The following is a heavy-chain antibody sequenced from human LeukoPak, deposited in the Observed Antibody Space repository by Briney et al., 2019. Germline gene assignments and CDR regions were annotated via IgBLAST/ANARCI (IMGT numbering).Heavy chain of an antibody. J-gene: IGHJ5*02. Sequence: PGGSLRLSCAASGFTFSSYAMSWVRQAPGKGLEWVSGISGGGSSTYDADSVVGRFTISRDNSKNTLYLQMNSLRAEDTAVYYCAKDGTSGWYVGNWFDPWGQGTLVTVSS. CDR2: ISGGGSST. CDR1: GFTFSSYA. V-gene: IGHV3-23*01. CDR3: AKDGTSGWYVGNWFDP. D-gene: IGHD6-19*01.